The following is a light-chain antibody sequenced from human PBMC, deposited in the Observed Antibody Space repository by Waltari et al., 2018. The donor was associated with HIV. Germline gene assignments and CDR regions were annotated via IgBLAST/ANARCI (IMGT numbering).Light chain of an antibody. CDR3: SSFAGSNTVV. CDR1: SDDIGGYNY. Sequence: QSALTQPPSASGSLGQSVTISCSGTSDDIGGYNYVFWYQQYPAKAPKLLIYGVNKRPSGVPDRFSGSKSLNTASLTVSGLQAEDEAHYFCSSFAGSNTVVFGGGTKLTVL. V-gene: IGLV2-8*01. CDR2: GVN. J-gene: IGLJ2*01.